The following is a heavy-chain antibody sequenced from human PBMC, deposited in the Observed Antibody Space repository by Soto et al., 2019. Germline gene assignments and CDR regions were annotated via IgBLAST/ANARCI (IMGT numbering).Heavy chain of an antibody. D-gene: IGHD6-6*01. CDR3: AREYSSSSQYLYFDV. V-gene: IGHV1-69*01. J-gene: IGHJ2*01. Sequence: QVQLVQSGAEVKKPGSSGKVSCKVSGGIFSSYAIGWVRQAPGKGLEWMAGIIPITGTTNRAQKFQGRVTVTADESTTTVYMELSSLSAEDTAVYYCAREYSSSSQYLYFDVWGRGTLVTVSS. CDR1: GGIFSSYA. CDR2: IIPITGTT.